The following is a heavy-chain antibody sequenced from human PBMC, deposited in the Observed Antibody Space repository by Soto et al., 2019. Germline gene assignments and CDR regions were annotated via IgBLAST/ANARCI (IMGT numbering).Heavy chain of an antibody. CDR1: GGTFSSYA. CDR2: IIPIFGTA. Sequence: SVKVSCKASGGTFSSYAISWVRQAPGQGLEWMGGIIPIFGTANYAQKFQGRVTITADESTSTAYMELSSLRSEDTAVYYCARGESYYYGSGSYYPYYYYGMDVWGQGTMVTVSS. V-gene: IGHV1-69*13. D-gene: IGHD3-10*01. J-gene: IGHJ6*02. CDR3: ARGESYYYGSGSYYPYYYYGMDV.